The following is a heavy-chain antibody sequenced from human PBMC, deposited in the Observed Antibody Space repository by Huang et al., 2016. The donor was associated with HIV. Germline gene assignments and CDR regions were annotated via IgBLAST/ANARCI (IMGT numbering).Heavy chain of an antibody. CDR1: GGSFSGYY. J-gene: IGHJ4*02. Sequence: QVQLQQWGAGLLKPSETLSLTCAVYGGSFSGYYWSWIRQPPGRGLEWLGEINQSGSANYNPSLKSRVTISVDTSKNQFSLKLSSVTAADTAVYYCACLGYCSGGDYWGQGTLVTVSS. V-gene: IGHV4-34*01. CDR3: ACLGYCSGGDY. CDR2: INQSGSA. D-gene: IGHD2-15*01.